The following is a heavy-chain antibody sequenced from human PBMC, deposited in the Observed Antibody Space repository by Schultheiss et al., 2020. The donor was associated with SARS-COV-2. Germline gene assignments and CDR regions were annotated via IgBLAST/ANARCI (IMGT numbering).Heavy chain of an antibody. CDR1: GGSISSYY. CDR2: IYYSGST. J-gene: IGHJ6*02. CDR3: ARGPTDGMDV. V-gene: IGHV4-59*01. Sequence: GSLRLSCTVSGGSISSYYWSWIRQPPGKGLEWIGYIYYSGSTNYNPSLKSRVTMSVDTSKNQFSLKLSSVTAADTAVYYCARGPTDGMDVWGQGTTVTVSS.